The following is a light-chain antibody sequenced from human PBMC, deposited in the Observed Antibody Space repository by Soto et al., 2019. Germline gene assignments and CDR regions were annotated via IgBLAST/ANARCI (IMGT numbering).Light chain of an antibody. Sequence: EILITQSPDTLSVFPGERVTLSFRASRTVSNRLAWYQHKPGQAPRLLISGASTGATGIPPRFRGSGSGTEFTLTVDTLQSEDIAIYYCQQYYHWPVTFGGGTKVDIK. CDR3: QQYYHWPVT. CDR2: GAS. J-gene: IGKJ4*01. V-gene: IGKV3-15*01. CDR1: RTVSNR.